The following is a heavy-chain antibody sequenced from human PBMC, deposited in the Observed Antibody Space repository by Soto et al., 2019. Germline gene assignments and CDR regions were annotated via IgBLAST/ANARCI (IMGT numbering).Heavy chain of an antibody. J-gene: IGHJ4*02. CDR3: ANLFRTEEGYCSGGSCLRNDY. V-gene: IGHV3-23*01. CDR2: ISGSGGST. Sequence: EVQLLESGGGLVQPGGSLRLSCAASGFTFSSYAMSWVRQAPGKGLEWVSAISGSGGSTYYADSVKGRFTISRDNSKNTLYLQMNSLRAEDTAVYYCANLFRTEEGYCSGGSCLRNDYWGQGTLVTVSS. D-gene: IGHD2-15*01. CDR1: GFTFSSYA.